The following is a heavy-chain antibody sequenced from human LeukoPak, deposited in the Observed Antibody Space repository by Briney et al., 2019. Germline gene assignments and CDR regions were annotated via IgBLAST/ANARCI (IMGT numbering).Heavy chain of an antibody. CDR3: ARDPRWLTPDCTSTSCYENYFDP. V-gene: IGHV4-38-2*02. CDR2: IYHSGSA. J-gene: IGHJ5*02. Sequence: SETLSLTCGVSGYSISSGYQWAWIRQSPGKGLKWIGSIYHSGSAHYNPSLKSRVTISVETSKNQFSLNMYSVTAADTAVYYCARDPRWLTPDCTSTSCYENYFDPWGQGTLVTVSS. CDR1: GYSISSGYQ. D-gene: IGHD2-2*01.